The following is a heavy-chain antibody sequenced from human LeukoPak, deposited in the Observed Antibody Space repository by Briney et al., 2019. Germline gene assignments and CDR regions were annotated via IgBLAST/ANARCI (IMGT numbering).Heavy chain of an antibody. CDR1: GGSISSSSYY. Sequence: PSETLSLTCTVSGGSISSSSYYWGWIRQPPGKGLEWIGSIYYSGSTYYNPSLKSRVTISVDTSKNQFSLKLSSVTAADTAVYYCARRSRERYYFDYWGQGTLVTVSS. CDR2: IYYSGST. CDR3: ARRSRERYYFDY. V-gene: IGHV4-39*01. D-gene: IGHD1-26*01. J-gene: IGHJ4*02.